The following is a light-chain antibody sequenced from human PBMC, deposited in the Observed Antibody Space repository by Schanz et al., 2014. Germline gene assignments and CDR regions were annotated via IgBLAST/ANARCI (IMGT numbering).Light chain of an antibody. V-gene: IGKV3-20*01. CDR2: GAS. CDR3: QQYGSSPWT. Sequence: EIVMTQSPVTLSVSPGERATLSCRASQSVSTYLAWYQQKPGQAPRLLIYGASSRATGIPDRFSGSGSGTQFTLAISRLEPHDFAVYYCQQYGSSPWTFGQGTKVEI. CDR1: QSVSTY. J-gene: IGKJ1*01.